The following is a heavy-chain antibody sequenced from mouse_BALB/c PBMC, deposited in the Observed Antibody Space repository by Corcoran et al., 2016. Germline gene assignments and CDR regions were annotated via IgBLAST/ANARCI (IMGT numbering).Heavy chain of an antibody. D-gene: IGHD4-1*01. V-gene: IGHV4-1*02. J-gene: IGHJ2*01. Sequence: EVKLLESGGGLVQPGGSLKLSCAASGFDSSRYWMSWVRQAPGKGLEWIGEINPDSSTINYTPSLKDKFIFSRDNAKNTLYLQMSKVRSEDTALYYCARNAHWGYFDFWGQGTTLTVSS. CDR1: GFDSSRYW. CDR3: ARNAHWGYFDF. CDR2: INPDSSTI.